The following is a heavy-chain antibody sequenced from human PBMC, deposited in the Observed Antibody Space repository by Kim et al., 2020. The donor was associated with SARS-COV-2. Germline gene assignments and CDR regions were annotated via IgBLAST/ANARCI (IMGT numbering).Heavy chain of an antibody. D-gene: IGHD1-26*01. CDR2: IYTSGST. CDR1: GGSISSYY. J-gene: IGHJ6*02. Sequence: SETLSLTCTVSGGSISSYYWSWIRQPAGKGLEWIGRIYTSGSTNYNPSLKSRVTMSVDTSKNQFSLKLSSVTAADTAVYYCARGRGGSSPYYYYGMDVWGQGTTVTVSS. V-gene: IGHV4-4*07. CDR3: ARGRGGSSPYYYYGMDV.